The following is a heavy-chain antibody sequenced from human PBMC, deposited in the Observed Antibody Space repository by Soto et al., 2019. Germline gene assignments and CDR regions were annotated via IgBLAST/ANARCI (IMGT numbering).Heavy chain of an antibody. CDR1: GGSFSGYY. CDR3: ARLPNSYYYYYYMDV. V-gene: IGHV4-34*01. D-gene: IGHD1-7*01. J-gene: IGHJ6*03. CDR2: INHSGST. Sequence: SETLSLTCAVYGGSFSGYYWSWIRQPPGKGLEWIGEINHSGSTNYNPSLKSRVTISVDTSKNQFSLKLSSVTAADTAVYYCARLPNSYYYYYYMDVWGKGTTVTVSS.